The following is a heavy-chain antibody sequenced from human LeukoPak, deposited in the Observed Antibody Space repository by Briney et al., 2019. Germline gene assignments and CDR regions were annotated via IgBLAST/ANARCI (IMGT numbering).Heavy chain of an antibody. CDR2: IHSTGST. J-gene: IGHJ4*02. V-gene: IGHV4-59*08. Sequence: SETLSLTCTVSGGSIYSYFWSGIRQPPGKGLQWIAYIHSTGSTNYNPSPKSRVTISVDTSKNQFSLKVNSVTAADTAVYYCARYGDYRGIYFDYWGQGTLVIVSS. D-gene: IGHD4-17*01. CDR3: ARYGDYRGIYFDY. CDR1: GGSIYSYF.